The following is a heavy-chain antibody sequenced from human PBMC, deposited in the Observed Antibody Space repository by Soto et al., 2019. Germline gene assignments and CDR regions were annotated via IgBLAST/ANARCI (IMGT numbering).Heavy chain of an antibody. J-gene: IGHJ4*02. D-gene: IGHD3-22*01. CDR1: QFTFSSHA. CDR3: AKGRSDDSSVYYYTLYF. V-gene: IGHV3-23*01. CDR2: ISGSGGTT. Sequence: EVQLLESGGGLVQPGGSLRLSCAAFQFTFSSHAMSWVRQAPGNGLEWVSVISGSGGTTYYAEYVKGRFTISRDNSMNTQYLQLNSLRAEDTAIYYCAKGRSDDSSVYYYTLYFWGQGTLVTLSA.